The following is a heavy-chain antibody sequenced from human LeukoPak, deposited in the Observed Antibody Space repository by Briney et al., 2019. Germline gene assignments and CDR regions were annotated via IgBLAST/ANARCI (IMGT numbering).Heavy chain of an antibody. D-gene: IGHD6-13*01. J-gene: IGHJ4*02. CDR1: GFTFSSYT. Sequence: GGSLRLSCAASGFTFSSYTMNWVRQAPGKGLEWVSSISSSATFMYHADSVKGRFTISRDNAKNSLYLQMNSLRAEDTAVYYCARESIRQQLYYFDYWGQGALVTVSS. CDR2: ISSSATFM. V-gene: IGHV3-21*01. CDR3: ARESIRQQLYYFDY.